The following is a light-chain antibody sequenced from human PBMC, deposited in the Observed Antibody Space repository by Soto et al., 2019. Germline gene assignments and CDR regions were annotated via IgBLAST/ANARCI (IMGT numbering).Light chain of an antibody. Sequence: TQSPGTLALSPGDRVTITCRASQSISRWLAWYQQKPGKAPKLLIYKASILESGVPSRFSGSGSGTEFTLTISSLQPDDFATYYCQQYNGYSTWKFGQGTKVEIK. J-gene: IGKJ1*01. CDR3: QQYNGYSTWK. V-gene: IGKV1-5*03. CDR1: QSISRW. CDR2: KAS.